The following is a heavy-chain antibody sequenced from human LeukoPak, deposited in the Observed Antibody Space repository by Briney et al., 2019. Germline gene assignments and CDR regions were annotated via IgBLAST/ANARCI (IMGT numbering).Heavy chain of an antibody. CDR3: AKDRSSGPHYYYGMDV. J-gene: IGHJ6*02. D-gene: IGHD6-25*01. V-gene: IGHV3-33*06. CDR2: IWYDRSNK. CDR1: GFTFKSYG. Sequence: QSGRSLRLSCVASGFTFKSYGMHWVRQAPGKGLEWAASIWYDRSNKYYADFVKGRFTTSRDNSKNTLYPQMNSLRGEDTAVYYCAKDRSSGPHYYYGMDVWGQGTTVTVSS.